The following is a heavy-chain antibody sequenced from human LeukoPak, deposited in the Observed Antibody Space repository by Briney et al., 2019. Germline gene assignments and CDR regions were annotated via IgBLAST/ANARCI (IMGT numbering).Heavy chain of an antibody. D-gene: IGHD6-19*01. Sequence: SETLSLTCTVSGGSSSAYYTWIRQPPGKGLEWIGLIYNSGSTNYNPSLKGRVIISADTSKNQFSLKLTSVTAADTAVYYCAREFSDWGQGTLVTVSS. V-gene: IGHV4-59*01. CDR2: IYNSGST. CDR1: GGSSSAYY. J-gene: IGHJ4*02. CDR3: AREFSD.